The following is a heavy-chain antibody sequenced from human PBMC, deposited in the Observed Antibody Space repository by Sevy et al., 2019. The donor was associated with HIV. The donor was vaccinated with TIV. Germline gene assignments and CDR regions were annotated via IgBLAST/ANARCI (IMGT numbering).Heavy chain of an antibody. CDR1: GFTFSDYY. D-gene: IGHD3-22*01. J-gene: IGHJ4*02. CDR3: ARAMGDYYDSSGYRLDY. CDR2: ISSSGSTI. Sequence: GGSLRLSCAASGFTFSDYYMSWIRQAPGKGLEWVSYISSSGSTIYYADSVKGRFTISRDNAKNSLYLQMNSLRAEDKAVYYCARAMGDYYDSSGYRLDYWGQGTLVTVSS. V-gene: IGHV3-11*01.